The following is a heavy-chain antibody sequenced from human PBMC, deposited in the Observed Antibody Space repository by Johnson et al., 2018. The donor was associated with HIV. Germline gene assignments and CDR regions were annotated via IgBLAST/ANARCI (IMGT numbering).Heavy chain of an antibody. CDR2: ISYDGSNK. CDR3: ARDEESSGWYHPDRIGVFDI. V-gene: IGHV3-30-3*01. D-gene: IGHD6-19*01. CDR1: GFTFSTYA. Sequence: VQLVESGGGLVQPGGSLRLSCAASGFTFSTYAMHWVRQAPGKGLEWVAVISYDGSNKYYVDSVKGRFTISRDNSKNTLYLQMNSLRVEDTAVYYCARDEESSGWYHPDRIGVFDIWGQGTMVTVSS. J-gene: IGHJ3*02.